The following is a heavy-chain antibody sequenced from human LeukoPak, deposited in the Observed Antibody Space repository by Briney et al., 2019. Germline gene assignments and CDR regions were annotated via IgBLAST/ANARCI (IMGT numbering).Heavy chain of an antibody. Sequence: GGSLRLSCAASGFTFSSYSMNWVRQAPGKGLEWVSHITASGTAMFYADSVKGRFTISRDNAKNSLYLQMNSLRDEDTAVYYCAKSWCYDSSGYYPFDYWGQGTLVTVSS. J-gene: IGHJ4*02. D-gene: IGHD3-22*01. V-gene: IGHV3-48*02. CDR1: GFTFSSYS. CDR3: AKSWCYDSSGYYPFDY. CDR2: ITASGTAM.